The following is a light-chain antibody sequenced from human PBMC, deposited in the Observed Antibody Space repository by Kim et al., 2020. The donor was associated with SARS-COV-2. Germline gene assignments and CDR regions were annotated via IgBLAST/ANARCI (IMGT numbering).Light chain of an antibody. J-gene: IGLJ1*01. Sequence: SALTQPPSASGSLGQSVTISCTGTSTDINNYDYVSWYQQHPGKAPKLIIFEVSKRPSGVPDRFSGSKSGSTASLTVSGLQAEDEADYYCSVHAGIKAFGPGTKVTVL. CDR2: EVS. CDR3: SVHAGIKA. CDR1: STDINNYDY. V-gene: IGLV2-8*01.